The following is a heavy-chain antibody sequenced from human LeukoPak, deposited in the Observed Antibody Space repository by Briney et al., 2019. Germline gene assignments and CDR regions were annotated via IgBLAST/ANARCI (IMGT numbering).Heavy chain of an antibody. D-gene: IGHD2-15*01. J-gene: IGHJ3*02. CDR2: IYSGGRT. CDR3: AKDRSGGTWWDAYDI. Sequence: GGSLRLSCAASGVTVSSNYMSWVRHAPGEGLEWGSVIYSGGRTYYSDSVKGRFTISRDNFKNTLYLQMNSLRAKDTAIYYCAKDRSGGTWWDAYDIWGQGTMVTVSS. CDR1: GVTVSSNY. V-gene: IGHV3-53*01.